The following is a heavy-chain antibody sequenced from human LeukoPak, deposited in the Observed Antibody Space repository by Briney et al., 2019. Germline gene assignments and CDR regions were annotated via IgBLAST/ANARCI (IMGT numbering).Heavy chain of an antibody. D-gene: IGHD4-17*01. V-gene: IGHV3-23*01. CDR3: AKDLIGDYPTIGDY. CDR2: ISGSGGST. J-gene: IGHJ4*02. Sequence: QPGGSLRLSCAASGFTFSAYAMSWVRQAPGKGLEWVSAISGSGGSTYYADSVKGRFTISRDNSKNTLYLQMNSLRAEDTAVCYCAKDLIGDYPTIGDYWGQGTLITVSS. CDR1: GFTFSAYA.